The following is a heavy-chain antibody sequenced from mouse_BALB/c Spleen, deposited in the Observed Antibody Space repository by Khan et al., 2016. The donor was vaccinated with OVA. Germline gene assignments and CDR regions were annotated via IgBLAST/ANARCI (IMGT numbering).Heavy chain of an antibody. Sequence: EVQLQESGGDLVKPGGSLKLSCAASGFSFSSYSMSWVRQTPDKRLEWVATISSGGDYTYYPDIVKGRFTISRDNAKNTLYLQMSSLKSEDTAMYYCASHCTGSFAYWGQGTLFTVSA. CDR2: ISSGGDYT. V-gene: IGHV5-6*01. CDR1: GFSFSSYS. CDR3: ASHCTGSFAY. D-gene: IGHD4-1*01. J-gene: IGHJ3*01.